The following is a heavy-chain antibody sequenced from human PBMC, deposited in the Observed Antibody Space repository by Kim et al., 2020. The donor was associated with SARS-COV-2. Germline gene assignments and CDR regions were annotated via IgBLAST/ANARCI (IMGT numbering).Heavy chain of an antibody. Sequence: GGSLRLSCAASGFTFSSYGMHWVRQAPGKGLEWVAVISYDGSNKYYADSVKGRFTISRDNSKNTLYLQMNSLRAEDTAVYYCAKYNWANGGSSSWSWFDP. V-gene: IGHV3-30*18. CDR1: GFTFSSYG. CDR3: AKYNWANGGSSSWSWFDP. CDR2: ISYDGSNK. J-gene: IGHJ5*02. D-gene: IGHD6-13*01.